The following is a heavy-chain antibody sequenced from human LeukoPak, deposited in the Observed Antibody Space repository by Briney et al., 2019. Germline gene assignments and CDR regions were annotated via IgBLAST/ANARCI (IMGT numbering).Heavy chain of an antibody. CDR1: GGSISAYY. CDR3: ARHDTIFGVVIPY. J-gene: IGHJ4*02. V-gene: IGHV4-39*01. D-gene: IGHD3-3*01. Sequence: SETLSLTCTVSGGSISAYYWNWIRQPPGKGLEWIGSIYYSGSTYYNPSLKSRVTISVDTSKNQLSLKLSSVTAADTAVYYCARHDTIFGVVIPYWGQGTLVTVSS. CDR2: IYYSGST.